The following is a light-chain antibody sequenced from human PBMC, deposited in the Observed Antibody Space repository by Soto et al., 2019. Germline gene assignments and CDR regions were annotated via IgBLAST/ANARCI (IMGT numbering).Light chain of an antibody. CDR1: SSNIGAGYD. CDR2: GNS. CDR3: QSYDSSPV. J-gene: IGLJ1*01. Sequence: QSVLTQPPSVSGAPGQRVIISCTGSSSNIGAGYDVHWYQQLPGTAPKLLIYGNSNRPSGVPDRFSGSKSGTSASLAITGLQAEDEADYYCQSYDSSPVFGTGTKLTVL. V-gene: IGLV1-40*01.